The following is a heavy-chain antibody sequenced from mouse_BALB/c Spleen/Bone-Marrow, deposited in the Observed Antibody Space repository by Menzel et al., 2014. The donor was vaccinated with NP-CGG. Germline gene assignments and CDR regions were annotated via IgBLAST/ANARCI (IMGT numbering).Heavy chain of an antibody. Sequence: VKLLESGPDLVAPSQSLSITCTVSGFSLTSYGVHWVRQPPGKGLEWLVVIWSDGSTTYNSALKSRLSISKDNSKSQVFLKMNRLQTDDTAMYYCAIHRYGAMDYWGQGTSVTVSS. J-gene: IGHJ4*01. D-gene: IGHD2-14*01. CDR3: AIHRYGAMDY. CDR1: GFSLTSYG. CDR2: IWSDGST. V-gene: IGHV2-6-2*01.